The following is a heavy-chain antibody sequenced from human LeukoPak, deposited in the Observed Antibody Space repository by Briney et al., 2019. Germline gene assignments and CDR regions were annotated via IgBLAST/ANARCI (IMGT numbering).Heavy chain of an antibody. CDR2: IIPIFGTA. Sequence: SXXXSGXXFISYSIXWVRQAPGQGLEWMGGIIPIFGTANYAQKFQGRVTITTDESTSTAYMELTSLRSEDTAVYYCARGPKGHYYYYYMDVWGKGTTVTVSS. V-gene: IGHV1-69*05. CDR3: ARGPKGHYYYYYMDV. CDR1: GXXFISYS. J-gene: IGHJ6*03.